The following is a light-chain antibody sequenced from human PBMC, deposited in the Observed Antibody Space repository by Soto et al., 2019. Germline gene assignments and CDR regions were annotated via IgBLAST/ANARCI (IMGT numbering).Light chain of an antibody. V-gene: IGKV1-33*01. CDR2: DAS. Sequence: DIQMTQSPSSLSASVGDRVTITCRASQSIRNDLGWYQQKPGKAPKLLIYDASNLEAGVPSRFRGSGSGTDFTFTISRLQPEDIATYYCQQYENLPTFGQGTRLEN. CDR1: QSIRND. CDR3: QQYENLPT. J-gene: IGKJ5*01.